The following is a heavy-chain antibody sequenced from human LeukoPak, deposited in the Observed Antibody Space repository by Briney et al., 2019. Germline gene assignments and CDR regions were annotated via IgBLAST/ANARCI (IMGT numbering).Heavy chain of an antibody. CDR3: ARGTGYSSMTF. CDR2: IDNRGST. J-gene: IGHJ4*02. V-gene: IGHV4-59*01. CDR1: GVSIGSYF. Sequence: PSETLSLTCTVSGVSIGSYFWSWIRQPPGKGLEWIGYIDNRGSTNYNPSLKSRVTISVDTSKNQFSLNLNSVTAADTAVYYCARGTGYSSMTFWGQGTLVTVSS. D-gene: IGHD6-13*01.